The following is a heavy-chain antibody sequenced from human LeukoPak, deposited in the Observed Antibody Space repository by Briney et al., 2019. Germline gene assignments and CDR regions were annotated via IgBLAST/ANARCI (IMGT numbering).Heavy chain of an antibody. Sequence: SETLSLTCAVSGYSISSGYYWGWIRQPPGKGLEWIGEINHSGSTNYNPSLKSRVTISVDTSKNQFSLKLSSVTAADTAVYYCARGLGGDYWGQGTLVTVSS. J-gene: IGHJ4*02. CDR2: INHSGST. CDR3: ARGLGGDY. CDR1: GYSISSGYY. V-gene: IGHV4-38-2*01.